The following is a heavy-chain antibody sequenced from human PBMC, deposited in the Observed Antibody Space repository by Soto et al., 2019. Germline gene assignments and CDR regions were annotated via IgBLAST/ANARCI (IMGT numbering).Heavy chain of an antibody. J-gene: IGHJ6*02. CDR3: ASRVGSYDSSGYSHPADYYYGMDV. V-gene: IGHV1-69*13. CDR1: GGTFSSYA. CDR2: IIPIFGTA. D-gene: IGHD3-22*01. Sequence: SVKVSCKASGGTFSSYAISWVRQAPGQGLEWMGGIIPIFGTANYAQKFQGRVTITADESTSTAYMELSSLRSEDTAVYYCASRVGSYDSSGYSHPADYYYGMDVWGQGTTVTVSS.